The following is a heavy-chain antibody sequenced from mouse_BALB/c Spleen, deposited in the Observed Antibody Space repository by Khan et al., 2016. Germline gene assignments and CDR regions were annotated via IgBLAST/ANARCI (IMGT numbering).Heavy chain of an antibody. CDR2: INPDSSTI. D-gene: IGHD2-4*01. CDR1: GFDFSRYW. CDR3: GRHYDYGGGFAY. J-gene: IGHJ3*01. Sequence: EVKLLESGGGLVQPGGSLKLSCAASGFDFSRYWMSWVRQAPGKGLEWIGEINPDSSTINYTPSLKDKFIISRDNAKNTLYLQMSKVRSEDTALYYCGRHYDYGGGFAYWGQGTLVTVSA. V-gene: IGHV4-1*02.